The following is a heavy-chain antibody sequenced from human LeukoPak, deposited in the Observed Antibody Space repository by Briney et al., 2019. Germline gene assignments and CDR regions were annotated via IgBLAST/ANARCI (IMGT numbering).Heavy chain of an antibody. D-gene: IGHD3-10*01. V-gene: IGHV3-30*02. CDR1: GFTFTGHS. Sequence: GGSLRLSCVASGFTFTGHSMHWVRQAPGKGLEWVAFIRYDGSNKYYADSVKGRFTISRDNSKNTLYLQMNSLRAEDTAVYYCAKDRESKDYYYYYYMDVWGKGTAVTVSS. CDR3: AKDRESKDYYYYYYMDV. J-gene: IGHJ6*03. CDR2: IRYDGSNK.